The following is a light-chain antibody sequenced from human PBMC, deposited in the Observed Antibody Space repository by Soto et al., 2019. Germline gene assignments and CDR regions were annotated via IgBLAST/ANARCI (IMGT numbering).Light chain of an antibody. CDR2: VNSDGSH. Sequence: QPVLTQSPSASASLGASVKLTCTLSSSHNYYAIAWHQQQPEMGPRYLMRVNSDGSHVNGDGIPDRFSGSTSGPERHLTISSLQSEDEADYYCQTWDTGIVVFGGGTKLTVL. J-gene: IGLJ2*01. CDR1: SSHNYYA. CDR3: QTWDTGIVV. V-gene: IGLV4-69*01.